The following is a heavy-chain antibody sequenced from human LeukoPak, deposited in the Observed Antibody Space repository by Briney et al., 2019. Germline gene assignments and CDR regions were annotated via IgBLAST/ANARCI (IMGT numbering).Heavy chain of an antibody. D-gene: IGHD2-15*01. V-gene: IGHV1-3*01. CDR1: GYTFTTYA. Sequence: ASVKVSCKASGYTFTTYAMHWVRQAPGQRLEWMGWINAGNGNTKYSQKFQARVTITRDTSASTAYMELSSLRSEDTAVYYCARDPIGSRWPYPFDYWGQGTLVTVSS. CDR2: INAGNGNT. J-gene: IGHJ4*02. CDR3: ARDPIGSRWPYPFDY.